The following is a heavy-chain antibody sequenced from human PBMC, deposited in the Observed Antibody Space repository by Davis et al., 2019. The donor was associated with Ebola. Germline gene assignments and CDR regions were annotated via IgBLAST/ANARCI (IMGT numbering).Heavy chain of an antibody. D-gene: IGHD6-19*01. CDR3: TRGWLRGGLNV. Sequence: HPQTLSLTCAISGDSVSINSAGWNWLRPSPSRGLEWLGRTYLNSKYHSDYAVSVRGRITINPDTSGSKFYLQMNSVTPDDTAVYYCTRGWLRGGLNVWSKGTTVIVS. CDR2: TYLNSKYHS. V-gene: IGHV6-1*01. CDR1: GDSVSINSAG. J-gene: IGHJ6*04.